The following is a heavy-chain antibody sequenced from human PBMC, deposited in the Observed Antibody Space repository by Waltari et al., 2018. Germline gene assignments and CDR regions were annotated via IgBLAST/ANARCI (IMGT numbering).Heavy chain of an antibody. Sequence: QVQLQESGPGLVKPSQTLSLTCTVSGGSISSGGYYWSWIRQHPGKGLEWIGYIYHSGSTYYNPSRKSRVTISVDRSKNQFSLKLSSVTAADTAVYYCARAPPYCGGDCPAEYFQHWGQGTLVTVSS. CDR1: GGSISSGGYY. CDR2: IYHSGST. CDR3: ARAPPYCGGDCPAEYFQH. D-gene: IGHD2-21*02. V-gene: IGHV4-31*03. J-gene: IGHJ1*01.